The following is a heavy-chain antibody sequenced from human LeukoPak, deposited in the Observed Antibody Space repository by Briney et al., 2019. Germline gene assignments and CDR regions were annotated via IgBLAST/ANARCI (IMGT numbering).Heavy chain of an antibody. V-gene: IGHV1-18*04. J-gene: IGHJ6*04. D-gene: IGHD3-10*01. CDR1: GYTFTSYG. Sequence: AAVKVSFKSSGYTFTSYGISWVRQPPGQGLGWVGWISIYSGNTNNAQKLRGRVTMTTDRPTSTAYMELKGQRSDYTAVYYCGRGVYLVGGALECPRFYYYYGMGVWGKGTTVTVSS. CDR2: ISIYSGNT. CDR3: GRGVYLVGGALECPRFYYYYGMGV.